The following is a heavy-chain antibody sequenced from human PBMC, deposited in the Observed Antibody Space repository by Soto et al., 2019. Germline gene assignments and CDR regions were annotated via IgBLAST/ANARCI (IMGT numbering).Heavy chain of an antibody. V-gene: IGHV3-21*06. CDR1: GFTFSYYP. CDR2: ISGVRDYI. J-gene: IGHJ4*02. CDR3: AREGVHNYTEYYFDY. D-gene: IGHD3-10*01. Sequence: GGSLRLSCAASGFTFSYYPLHWVRRAPGKGLEWVSSISGVRDYIRYADSVKGRFAISRDNAKTSLYLQMNSLTAEDTAVYYCAREGVHNYTEYYFDYWGQGTLVTVSS.